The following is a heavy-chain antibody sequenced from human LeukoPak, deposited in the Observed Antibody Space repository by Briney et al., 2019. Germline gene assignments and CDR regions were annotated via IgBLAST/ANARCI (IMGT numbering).Heavy chain of an antibody. CDR3: AGPTSKPSNYDSKDV. V-gene: IGHV1-8*01. J-gene: IGHJ6*03. Sequence: ASVKVSCKASGYTFTSFDLNWVRQAPGQGLEWVGWINPNNGNADYAQRFQGRVTMTRDTAISTVYMELSSVTDEDTAVFYCAGPTSKPSNYDSKDVGGKGNTVTVSS. CDR1: GYTFTSFD. CDR2: INPNNGNA. D-gene: IGHD4-11*01.